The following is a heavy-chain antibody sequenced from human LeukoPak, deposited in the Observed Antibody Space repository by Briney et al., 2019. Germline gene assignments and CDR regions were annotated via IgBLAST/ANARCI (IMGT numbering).Heavy chain of an antibody. CDR3: ARRPYCSSTSCYQIGNFDY. Sequence: RGESLKISCKGSGYSFTSYWIGWVRQIPGKGLDWIGIIYPGDSDTRYSPSFQGQVTISADKSISTAYLQWSSLKASDTAMYYCARRPYCSSTSCYQIGNFDYWGQGTLVTVSS. CDR1: GYSFTSYW. CDR2: IYPGDSDT. J-gene: IGHJ4*02. V-gene: IGHV5-51*01. D-gene: IGHD2-2*01.